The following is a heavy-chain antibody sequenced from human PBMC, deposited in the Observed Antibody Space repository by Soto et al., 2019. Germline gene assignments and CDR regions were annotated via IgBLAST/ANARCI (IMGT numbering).Heavy chain of an antibody. J-gene: IGHJ4*02. Sequence: QVQLVESGAGLVKPGGSLRLSCAASGFTFSDYYMSWIRQAPGKGLEWVSYISSRSSTIFYADSVKGRFTISRDNVKNSLYLQMNSLRAEDTAVYYCASGTNGAFFVYWGQGILVTVSS. CDR1: GFTFSDYY. V-gene: IGHV3-11*01. CDR2: ISSRSSTI. D-gene: IGHD2-8*01. CDR3: ASGTNGAFFVY.